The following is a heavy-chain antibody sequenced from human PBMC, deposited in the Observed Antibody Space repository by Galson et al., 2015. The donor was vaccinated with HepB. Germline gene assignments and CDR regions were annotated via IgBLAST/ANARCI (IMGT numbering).Heavy chain of an antibody. D-gene: IGHD4-23*01. Sequence: SVKVSCKASGFTFTTYYIHWVRQAPGQGLEWMGIINPSGGSTTYAQKFQGRVTMTRDTSTSTIYMELSSLRFEDTAVYYCASITGGNSLGDAFDIWGQGTMVTVSS. CDR2: INPSGGST. V-gene: IGHV1-46*01. CDR3: ASITGGNSLGDAFDI. J-gene: IGHJ3*02. CDR1: GFTFTTYY.